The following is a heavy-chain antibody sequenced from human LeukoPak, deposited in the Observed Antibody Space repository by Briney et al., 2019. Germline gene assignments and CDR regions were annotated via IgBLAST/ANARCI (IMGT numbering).Heavy chain of an antibody. CDR3: ARAHSGYSYGTYYYYGMDV. CDR1: GFTFRSHW. Sequence: PGGSLRLSCVASGFTFRSHWMHWVRQAPGKGLEWVSYIVNDEITTNYAESVRGRFTTSRDNAKNTIYLQMDSLRAEDTAVYYCARAHSGYSYGTYYYYGMDVWSQGTTVTVSS. V-gene: IGHV3-74*01. D-gene: IGHD5-18*01. J-gene: IGHJ6*02. CDR2: IVNDEITT.